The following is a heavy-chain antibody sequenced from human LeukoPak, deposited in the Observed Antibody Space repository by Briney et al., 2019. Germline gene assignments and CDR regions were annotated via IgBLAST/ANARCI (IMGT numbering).Heavy chain of an antibody. V-gene: IGHV3-7*01. CDR1: GFTFSTYW. CDR2: IKQDGSQK. Sequence: SGGSLRLSCAASGFTFSTYWMTWVRQAPGKGLEWVANIKQDGSQKYYVDSVKGRFTISRDNAKNSLYLQVNSLRAEDTAIYYCTRDFSSGDWGQGTLVTVSS. J-gene: IGHJ4*02. D-gene: IGHD3-3*01. CDR3: TRDFSSGD.